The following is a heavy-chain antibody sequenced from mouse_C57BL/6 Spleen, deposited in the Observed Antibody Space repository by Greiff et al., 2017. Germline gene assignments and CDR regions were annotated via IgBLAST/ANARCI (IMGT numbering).Heavy chain of an antibody. V-gene: IGHV5-16*01. CDR2: INYDGSST. D-gene: IGHD2-1*01. Sequence: DVKLVESEGGLVQPGSSMKLSCTASGFTFSDYYMAWVRQVPEKGLEWVANINYDGSSTYYLDSLKSRFIISRDNAKNILYLQMSSLKSEDTATYYCARASGNFYAMDYWGQGTSVTVSS. CDR1: GFTFSDYY. CDR3: ARASGNFYAMDY. J-gene: IGHJ4*01.